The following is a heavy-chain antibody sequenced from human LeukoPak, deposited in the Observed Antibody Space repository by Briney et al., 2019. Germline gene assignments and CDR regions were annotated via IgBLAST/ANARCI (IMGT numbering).Heavy chain of an antibody. J-gene: IGHJ4*02. Sequence: SETLSLTCAVYGGSFSGYYWSWIRQPPGKGLEWIGEINHSGSTNYNPSLESRVTISVDTSKNQFSLKLSSVTAADTAVYYCASSRTVVTYFDYWGQGTLVTVSS. CDR3: ASSRTVVTYFDY. CDR1: GGSFSGYY. V-gene: IGHV4-34*01. CDR2: INHSGST. D-gene: IGHD4-23*01.